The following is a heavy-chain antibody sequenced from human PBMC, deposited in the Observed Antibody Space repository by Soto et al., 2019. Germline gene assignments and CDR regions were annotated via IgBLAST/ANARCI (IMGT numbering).Heavy chain of an antibody. V-gene: IGHV3-30*04. Sequence: GGALRISRAASGFPFRSYSFHWVPPGPGKGVEWVGVILYDGRKKYYADSVKGRFTLSRVNSKNTLYLQMNSLRAEDTAVYYCARADTTPTYYDFWSGPLPNYYYHGMDVWGQGTTVTVSS. CDR1: GFPFRSYS. J-gene: IGHJ6*02. CDR3: ARADTTPTYYDFWSGPLPNYYYHGMDV. D-gene: IGHD3-3*01. CDR2: ILYDGRKK.